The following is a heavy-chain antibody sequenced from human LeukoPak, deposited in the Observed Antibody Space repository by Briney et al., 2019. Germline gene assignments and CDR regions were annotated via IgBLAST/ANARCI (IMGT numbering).Heavy chain of an antibody. Sequence: SETLSLTCTVSGGSISSYYWSWIRQPPGKCLEWIGYIYYSVSTNYNPSLKSRVTISVDTSKNQFSLKLSSVTAADTAVYYCARGGSGRYPFDYWGQGTLVTVSS. CDR3: ARGGSGRYPFDY. CDR2: IYYSVST. J-gene: IGHJ4*02. V-gene: IGHV4-59*01. CDR1: GGSISSYY. D-gene: IGHD6-19*01.